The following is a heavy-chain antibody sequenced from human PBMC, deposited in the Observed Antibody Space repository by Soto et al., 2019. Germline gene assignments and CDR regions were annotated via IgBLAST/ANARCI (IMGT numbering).Heavy chain of an antibody. CDR1: GFTFSSYA. Sequence: EVQLLESGGGLVQPGGSLRLSCAASGFTFSSYAMSWVRQAPGKGLECVSTISGSGGTTYYADSVKGRFTISRDNSKNTLYLQMNSLRAEDTAVYYCAKVRSTTIFGVVSLFDYWGQGTLVTVSS. D-gene: IGHD3-3*01. CDR2: ISGSGGTT. CDR3: AKVRSTTIFGVVSLFDY. J-gene: IGHJ4*02. V-gene: IGHV3-23*01.